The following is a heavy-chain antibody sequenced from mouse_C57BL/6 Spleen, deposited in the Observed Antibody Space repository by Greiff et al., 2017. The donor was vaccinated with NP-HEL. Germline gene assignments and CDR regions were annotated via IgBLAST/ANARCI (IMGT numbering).Heavy chain of an antibody. J-gene: IGHJ3*01. CDR2: IDPSDSYT. CDR3: ARGEPTQAWFAY. CDR1: GYTFTSYW. Sequence: VQLQQSGAELVKPGASVKLSCKASGYTFTSYWMQWVKQRPGQGLEWIGEIDPSDSYTNYNQKFKGKATLTVDKSSSTAYMQLSSLTSDDSAVYYCARGEPTQAWFAYWGQGTLVTVSA. V-gene: IGHV1-50*01.